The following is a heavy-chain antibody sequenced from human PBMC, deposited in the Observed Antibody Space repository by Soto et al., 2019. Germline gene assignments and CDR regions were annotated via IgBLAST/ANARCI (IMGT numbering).Heavy chain of an antibody. CDR2: IISGGTRV. Sequence: GPLRLACPASGFTFSNDWMNWVRQGPGKGLEWVSRIISGGTRVTYADSVKGRFTIARDNAKNTLYLEMHSLTAEDTAVYYCARERTSKGGMDVWGQGTTVSVSS. J-gene: IGHJ6*02. CDR1: GFTFSNDW. V-gene: IGHV3-74*01. CDR3: ARERTSKGGMDV.